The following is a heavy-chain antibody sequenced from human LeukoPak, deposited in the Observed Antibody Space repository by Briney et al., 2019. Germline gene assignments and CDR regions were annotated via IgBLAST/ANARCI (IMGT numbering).Heavy chain of an antibody. Sequence: SETLSLTCAVSGGSISSGGYSWSWIRQPPGKGLEWIGYIYYSGSTNYNPSLKSRVTISVDTSKNQFSLKLSSVTAADTAVYYCARGGRESGTTFYYYYYMDVWGKGTTVTVSS. V-gene: IGHV4-61*08. J-gene: IGHJ6*03. CDR2: IYYSGST. CDR1: GGSISSGGYS. CDR3: ARGGRESGTTFYYYYYMDV. D-gene: IGHD1-7*01.